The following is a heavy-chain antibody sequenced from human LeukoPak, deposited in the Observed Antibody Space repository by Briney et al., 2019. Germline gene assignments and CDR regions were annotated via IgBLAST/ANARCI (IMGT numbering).Heavy chain of an antibody. CDR1: GFTFSSYS. V-gene: IGHV3-21*01. J-gene: IGHJ6*04. D-gene: IGHD3-10*01. CDR2: ISSSSSYI. Sequence: GGSLRLSCAASGFTFSSYSMNWVRQAPGKGLEWVSSISSSSSYIYYADSMKGRFTISRDNAKNSLYLQMNSLRAEDTAVYYCARDRRAYYGSGSYRYYYGMDVWGKGTTVTVSS. CDR3: ARDRRAYYGSGSYRYYYGMDV.